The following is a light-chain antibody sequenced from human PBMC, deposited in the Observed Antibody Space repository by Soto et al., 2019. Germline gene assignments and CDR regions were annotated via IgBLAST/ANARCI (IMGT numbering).Light chain of an antibody. V-gene: IGKV1-39*01. CDR2: AAS. J-gene: IGKJ2*01. CDR1: QSIRHY. CDR3: QQSFSSPRT. Sequence: DIQMTQSPSSRSASVEDRVTITCRASQSIRHYLNWYQQKPGKAPNLLIYAASTLQSGVPSRFSGGGYGTDFTLTISSLQPEDFATYYCQQSFSSPRTFGQGTKLEI.